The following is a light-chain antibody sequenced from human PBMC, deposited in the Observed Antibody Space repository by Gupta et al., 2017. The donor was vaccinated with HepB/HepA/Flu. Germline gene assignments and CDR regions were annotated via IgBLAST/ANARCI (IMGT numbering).Light chain of an antibody. V-gene: IGKV1-39*01. CDR1: QTIYTN. J-gene: IGKJ1*01. Sequence: DIQMTQSPPSLSVSVGDRVTITCRASQTIYTNLNWYQQKPGKAPNLLIFAASRVQGGVPSRFSGSGSRTDFTLTISSRQPEDFATYYCQQRDSTPRTFGQGTKVEIK. CDR3: QQRDSTPRT. CDR2: AAS.